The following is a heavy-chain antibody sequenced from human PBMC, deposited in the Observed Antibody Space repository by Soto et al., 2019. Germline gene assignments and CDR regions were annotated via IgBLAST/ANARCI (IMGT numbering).Heavy chain of an antibody. CDR3: ARDWFGIDY. Sequence: QVQLVQSGAEVKKPGASVKVSCRASGYTFTSYGISWVRQAPGQGLEWMGWINPYNGNTNYAQKLQGRVTMTTDTSTNTAYMEVRSLRSDDTAVYYCARDWFGIDYWGQGTLVTVSS. J-gene: IGHJ4*02. D-gene: IGHD3-16*01. V-gene: IGHV1-18*01. CDR1: GYTFTSYG. CDR2: INPYNGNT.